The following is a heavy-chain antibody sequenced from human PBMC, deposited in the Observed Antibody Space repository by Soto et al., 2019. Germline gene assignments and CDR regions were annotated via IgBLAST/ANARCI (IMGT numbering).Heavy chain of an antibody. CDR1: GFTFSSYW. V-gene: IGHV3-74*01. CDR2: INSDGSST. Sequence: EVQLVESGGGLVQPGGSLRLSCAASGFTFSSYWMHWVRQAPGKGLVWVSRINSDGSSTSYADSVKGRFTISRDNAKNTLYLQRNSRRAENRAVYYCARGGGLNWYLDLWGRGTLVTVS. D-gene: IGHD3-16*01. J-gene: IGHJ2*01. CDR3: ARGGGLNWYLDL.